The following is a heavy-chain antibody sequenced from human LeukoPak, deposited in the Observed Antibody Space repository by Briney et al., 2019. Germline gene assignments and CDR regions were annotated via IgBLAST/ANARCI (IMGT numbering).Heavy chain of an antibody. CDR3: TRGCSGGSCSRDAMDV. CDR2: IFPIDSET. Sequence: GESLKISCKASGYSFSSDWIAWVRQMPGKGLEWMGIIFPIDSETTYSPSFQGQVTISADKSVSTAYLQWSSLKASDTSMYYCTRGCSGGSCSRDAMDVWGQGTMVTVSS. CDR1: GYSFSSDW. D-gene: IGHD2-15*01. V-gene: IGHV5-51*01. J-gene: IGHJ6*01.